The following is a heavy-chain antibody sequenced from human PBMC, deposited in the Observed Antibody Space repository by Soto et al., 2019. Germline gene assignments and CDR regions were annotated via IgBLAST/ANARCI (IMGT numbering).Heavy chain of an antibody. CDR2: LIPVVGTT. Sequence: QVQLVQSGAEVKKPGSSVKVSCKASGDTFTTNSLNWVRQAPGQGLEWMGGLIPVVGTTKYAQKYQDRVTITRNKATNTAYVDLSILRSAYAAVYFCARGLLSATTYFDHWGQGTPVTVSS. D-gene: IGHD1-26*01. CDR3: ARGLLSATTYFDH. J-gene: IGHJ4*02. V-gene: IGHV1-69*06. CDR1: GDTFTTNS.